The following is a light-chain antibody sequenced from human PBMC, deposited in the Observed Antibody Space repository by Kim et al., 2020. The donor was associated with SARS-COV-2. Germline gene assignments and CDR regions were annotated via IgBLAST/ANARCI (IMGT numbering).Light chain of an antibody. CDR3: QAWDSSTVV. J-gene: IGLJ2*01. V-gene: IGLV3-1*01. CDR1: KLVDKY. Sequence: SVTPGQTASITCSGDKLVDKYACWYQQQPGQSPVLVIYQDSKRPSGIPERFSGSNSGNTATLTISGTQAMDEADYYCQAWDSSTVVFGGGTQLTVL. CDR2: QDS.